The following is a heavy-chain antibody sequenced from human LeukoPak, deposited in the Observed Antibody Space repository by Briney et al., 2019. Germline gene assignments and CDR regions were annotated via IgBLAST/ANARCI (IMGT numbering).Heavy chain of an antibody. CDR2: ISATGGST. J-gene: IGHJ6*03. Sequence: GGSLRLSCAASGFAFSTYATSWVRQAPGKGLEWVSGISATGGSTYYADSVKGRFTISRDNSKNTLILQMSSLRVEDTALYYCAKRHCRGGSCYSDSYYLDVWGKGTTVTVSS. CDR3: AKRHCRGGSCYSDSYYLDV. CDR1: GFAFSTYA. D-gene: IGHD2-15*01. V-gene: IGHV3-23*01.